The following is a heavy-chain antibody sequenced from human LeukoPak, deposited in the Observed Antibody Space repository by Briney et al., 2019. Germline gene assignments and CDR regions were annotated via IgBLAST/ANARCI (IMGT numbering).Heavy chain of an antibody. V-gene: IGHV4-34*01. J-gene: IGHJ4*02. CDR1: GDSLNDSY. Sequence: SETLSLTCTLYGDSLNDSYWSWIRQPPGKGLEGIGEINHSGGTHYNPSLWSRLTISIDTSRNKFSLQLTSVTAADTGVYFCARVSDIMISFGGAISYFDYWGQGALVTVSS. CDR3: ARVSDIMISFGGAISYFDY. CDR2: INHSGGT. D-gene: IGHD3-16*02.